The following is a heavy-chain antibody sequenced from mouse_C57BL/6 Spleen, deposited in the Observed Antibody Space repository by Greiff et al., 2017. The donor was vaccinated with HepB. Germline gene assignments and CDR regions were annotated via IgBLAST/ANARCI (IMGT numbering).Heavy chain of an antibody. Sequence: VQRVESGPELVKPGASVKISCKASGYAFSSSWMNWVKQRPGKGLEWIGRIYPGDGDTNYNGKFKGKATLTADKSSSTAYVQLSSLTSEDSAVYVCARADFDYWGQGTTLTVSS. CDR3: ARADFDY. CDR1: GYAFSSSW. V-gene: IGHV1-82*01. CDR2: IYPGDGDT. J-gene: IGHJ2*01.